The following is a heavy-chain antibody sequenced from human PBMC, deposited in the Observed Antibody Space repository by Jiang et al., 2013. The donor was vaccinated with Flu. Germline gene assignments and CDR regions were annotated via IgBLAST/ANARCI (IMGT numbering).Heavy chain of an antibody. CDR2: ISTYNGNR. Sequence: GAEVKKPGASVKVSCKASGNTFTNYGITWVRQAPGQGLEWMGWISTYNGNRYYAQKFQDRVTMTTDTSTSTTYMELGSLTSDDTAVYYCARVGGVDYDILTGYSRDFDYWGQGTLVTVSS. CDR3: ARVGGVDYDILTGYSRDFDY. V-gene: IGHV1-18*01. CDR1: GNTFTNYG. J-gene: IGHJ4*02. D-gene: IGHD3-9*01.